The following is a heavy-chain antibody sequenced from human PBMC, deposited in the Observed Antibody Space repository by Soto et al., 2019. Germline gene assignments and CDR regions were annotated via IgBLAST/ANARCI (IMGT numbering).Heavy chain of an antibody. J-gene: IGHJ4*02. CDR2: IIPIFGTA. D-gene: IGHD1-26*01. CDR3: AREVYVGATPNYFDY. Sequence: QVQLVQSGAEVKKPGSSVKVSCKASGGTFSSYAISWVRQAPGQGLEWMGGIIPIFGTANYAQKFQGRVTITADEATSTAEMEPSSLRSEDTAAYYCAREVYVGATPNYFDYWGQGPLVAVSS. V-gene: IGHV1-69*01. CDR1: GGTFSSYA.